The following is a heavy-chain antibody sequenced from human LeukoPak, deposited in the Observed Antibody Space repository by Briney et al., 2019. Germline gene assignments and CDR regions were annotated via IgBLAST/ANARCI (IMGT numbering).Heavy chain of an antibody. CDR1: GYTLTNYD. D-gene: IGHD6-19*01. CDR3: ARRAVGNSYYYSMDV. V-gene: IGHV1-8*01. J-gene: IGHJ6*03. Sequence: ASVKVSCKASGYTLTNYDINWVRQATGQGLEWMGWMNPNSGNTGYAQEFQGRVTITRNTSISTAFMELSSLRSEDTAVYYCARRAVGNSYYYSMDVWGKGTTVTVSS. CDR2: MNPNSGNT.